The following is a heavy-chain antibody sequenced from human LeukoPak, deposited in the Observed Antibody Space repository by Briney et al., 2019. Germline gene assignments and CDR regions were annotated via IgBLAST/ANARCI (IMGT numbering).Heavy chain of an antibody. J-gene: IGHJ4*02. V-gene: IGHV1-2*02. CDR2: INPNSGGT. CDR3: ARDWRPRSLNGSGPTNDY. Sequence: GASVKVSCKASGYTFTGYYMHWVRQAPGQGLEWMGWINPNSGGTNYAQKFQGRVTMTRDTSISTAYMELSRLRSDDTAVYYCARDWRPRSLNGSGPTNDYWGQGTLVTVSS. D-gene: IGHD3-10*01. CDR1: GYTFTGYY.